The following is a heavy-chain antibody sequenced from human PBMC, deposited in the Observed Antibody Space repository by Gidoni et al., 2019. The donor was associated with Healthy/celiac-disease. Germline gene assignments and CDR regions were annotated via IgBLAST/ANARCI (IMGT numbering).Heavy chain of an antibody. Sequence: QLQLQESGPGLVKPSQPLSLICTVSGGSISSGSYSWSWIRQPAGKGLEWIGRIYTSGSTNYNPSLKSRVTISVDTSKDQFALKLSSVTAADTAVYYCARGGGTAKSFWYFDLWGRGTLVTVSS. CDR3: ARGGGTAKSFWYFDL. V-gene: IGHV4-61*02. CDR2: IYTSGST. J-gene: IGHJ2*01. D-gene: IGHD5-18*01. CDR1: GGSISSGSYS.